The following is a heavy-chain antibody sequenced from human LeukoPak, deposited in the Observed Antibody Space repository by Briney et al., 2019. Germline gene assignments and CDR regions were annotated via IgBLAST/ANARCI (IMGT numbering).Heavy chain of an antibody. CDR3: ARALQWLATDAFDI. V-gene: IGHV3-7*01. J-gene: IGHJ3*02. CDR1: GFTFSSYW. Sequence: GGSLRLSCAASGFTFSSYWMNWVRQAPGKGLEWVANIKQDGSEKYYVDSVKGRFTISRDNAKNSLYLQMNSLRVDDTAVYYCARALQWLATDAFDIWGQGTMVTVPS. CDR2: IKQDGSEK. D-gene: IGHD6-19*01.